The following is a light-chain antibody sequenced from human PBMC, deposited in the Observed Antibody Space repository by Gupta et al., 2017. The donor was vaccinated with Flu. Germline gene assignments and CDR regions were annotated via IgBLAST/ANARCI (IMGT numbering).Light chain of an antibody. V-gene: IGLV7-43*01. CDR1: TGAVTSGYY. J-gene: IGLJ3*02. CDR3: RVYYDGVWV. CDR2: TTT. Sequence: QAVVTQEPSLTVSPGGPVTLTCASSTGAVTSGYYPAWFQQRPGQPPRPVVYTTTKRHSWTPARFSGSRLGGKAALTLSGVQPEDEADYDCRVYYDGVWVFGGGTKLTV.